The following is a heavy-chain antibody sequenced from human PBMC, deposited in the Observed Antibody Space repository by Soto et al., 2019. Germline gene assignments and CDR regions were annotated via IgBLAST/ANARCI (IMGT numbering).Heavy chain of an antibody. CDR3: AREDGVVGATSAFDY. D-gene: IGHD1-26*01. CDR2: MNGRGNYK. Sequence: EVQLVESGGGLVKPGGSLRLSCAASGFTLTTYTMNWVRQAPGMGLEWVSSMNGRGNYKYYTDSVEGRFTISRDNAQNSLYLQMNSLRAEDTAVYYCAREDGVVGATSAFDYWGQGTLVTVSS. V-gene: IGHV3-21*01. J-gene: IGHJ4*02. CDR1: GFTLTTYT.